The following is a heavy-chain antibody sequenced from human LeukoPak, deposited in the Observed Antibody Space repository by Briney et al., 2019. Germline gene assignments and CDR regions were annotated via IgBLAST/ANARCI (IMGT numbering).Heavy chain of an antibody. J-gene: IGHJ6*03. CDR2: ISSNGGST. CDR1: GFTLSSYA. CDR3: ASSIVGATRSGYYYYMDV. D-gene: IGHD1-26*01. V-gene: IGHV3-64*01. Sequence: TGGSLRLSCAASGFTLSSYAMHWVRQAPGKGLEYVSAISSNGGSTYYANSVKGRFTISRDNSKNTLYLQMGSLRSEDTAVYYCASSIVGATRSGYYYYMDVWGKGTTVTVSS.